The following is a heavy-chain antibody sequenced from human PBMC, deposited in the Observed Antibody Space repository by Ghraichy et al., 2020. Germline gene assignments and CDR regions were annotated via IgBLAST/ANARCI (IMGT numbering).Heavy chain of an antibody. CDR1: GFTFSSYG. Sequence: GGSLRLSCAASGFTFSSYGMHWVRQAPGKGLEWVAVIWYDGSNKYYADSVKGRFTISRDNSKNTLYLQMNSLRAEDTAVYYCARDTTYYDFWSGYYFRQYYSYCMYVWGPRTTLTVSS. D-gene: IGHD3-3*01. CDR3: ARDTTYYDFWSGYYFRQYYSYCMYV. CDR2: IWYDGSNK. J-gene: IGHJ6*01. V-gene: IGHV3-33*01.